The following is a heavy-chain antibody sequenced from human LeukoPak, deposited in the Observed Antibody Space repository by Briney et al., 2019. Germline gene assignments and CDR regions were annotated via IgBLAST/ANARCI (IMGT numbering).Heavy chain of an antibody. CDR1: GYTFTNFY. CDR3: ARNRWLDY. J-gene: IGHJ4*02. Sequence: GASVKVSCRASGYTFTNFYIHWVRQAPGQGLDWMGVINPSGGSTTYAQNFQGRVTMTTVTSTSTVYMELSSLRSEDTAVYYCARNRWLDYLGQGTLVTVSS. CDR2: INPSGGST. V-gene: IGHV1-46*01. D-gene: IGHD5-24*01.